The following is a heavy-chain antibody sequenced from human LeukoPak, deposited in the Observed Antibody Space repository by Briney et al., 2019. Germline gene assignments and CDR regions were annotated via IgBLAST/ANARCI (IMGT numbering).Heavy chain of an antibody. CDR2: INPNSGGT. Sequence: ASVKVSCKASGYTFTGYYMHWVRQAPGQGLEWMGWINPNSGGTNYAQKFQGWVTMTRDTSISTAYMELSRLRSDDTAVYYCAGSGVIVNLTSGLVVPLVHGMDVWGQGTTVTVSS. J-gene: IGHJ6*02. CDR3: AGSGVIVNLTSGLVVPLVHGMDV. D-gene: IGHD2-8*02. CDR1: GYTFTGYY. V-gene: IGHV1-2*04.